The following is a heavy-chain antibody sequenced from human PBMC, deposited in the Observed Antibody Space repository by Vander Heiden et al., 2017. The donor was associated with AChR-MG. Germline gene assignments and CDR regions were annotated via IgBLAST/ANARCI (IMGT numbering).Heavy chain of an antibody. CDR3: AREARGLPYYYCGMDV. V-gene: IGHV3-66*01. J-gene: IGHJ6*02. Sequence: EVQLVESGGGLVEPGGSLRLSCPACGFTGSGDYMSWVRQAPGKGLGWVSVIYSGGSTYYADSVKGRFTISRDNSKNTLYLQKNSLRAEDTAVYYCAREARGLPYYYCGMDVWGQGTTVTVSS. CDR2: IYSGGST. CDR1: GFTGSGDY. D-gene: IGHD4-17*01.